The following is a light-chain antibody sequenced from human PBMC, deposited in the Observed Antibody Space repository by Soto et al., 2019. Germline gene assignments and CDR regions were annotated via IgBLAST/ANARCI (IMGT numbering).Light chain of an antibody. Sequence: QPVLTQPPSASGTPGQRVTISCSGSSSNIGSNYVYWYQQLPGTAPKLLIYRNNQRPSGVPDRFSGSKSGTSASLAISGLRSEVEADYYCAAWDDSLSGYVFGTGTKLTVL. J-gene: IGLJ1*01. CDR1: SSNIGSNY. V-gene: IGLV1-47*01. CDR2: RNN. CDR3: AAWDDSLSGYV.